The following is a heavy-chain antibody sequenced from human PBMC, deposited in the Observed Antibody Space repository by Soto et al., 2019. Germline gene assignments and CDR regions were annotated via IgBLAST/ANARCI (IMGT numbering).Heavy chain of an antibody. D-gene: IGHD6-13*01. CDR2: INPSGGST. J-gene: IGHJ4*02. V-gene: IGHV1-46*03. CDR3: ARGGGSWCDY. Sequence: QVQLVQSGAEVKKPGASVKVSCKASGYTFTSYYMHWVRQAPGQGLEWMGIINPSGGSTSYAQKFQGRGTMARDTSTSTVYMELSSLRAEDTAVYYCARGGGSWCDYWGQGTLVTVSS. CDR1: GYTFTSYY.